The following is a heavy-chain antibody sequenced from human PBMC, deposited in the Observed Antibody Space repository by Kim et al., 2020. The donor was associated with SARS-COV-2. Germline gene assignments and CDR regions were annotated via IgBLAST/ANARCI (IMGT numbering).Heavy chain of an antibody. CDR3: AKDRGRIVGAIFGY. J-gene: IGHJ4*01. Sequence: GGSLRLSCAASGFTFSSYAMSWVRQAPGKGLEWVSAISGSGGSTYYADSVKGRFTISRDNSKNTRYLQMNSLRAEDTAVYYCAKDRGRIVGAIFGYWGQGTLGTVSS. CDR1: GFTFSSYA. V-gene: IGHV3-23*01. CDR2: ISGSGGST. D-gene: IGHD1-26*01.